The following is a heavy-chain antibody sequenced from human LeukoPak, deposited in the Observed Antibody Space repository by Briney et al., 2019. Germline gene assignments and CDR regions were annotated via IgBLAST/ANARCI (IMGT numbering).Heavy chain of an antibody. CDR2: IYYSGNT. D-gene: IGHD6-6*01. Sequence: SETLSLTCTVSGGSIRSTTYYWGRIRQPPGKGLEWIGSIYYSGNTYYSPSLMSRVTISVDTSKNQFSLNLSSVTAADTAVYYCARVWTYSSSSRSYYYMDVWGKGTTVTVSS. CDR1: GGSIRSTTYY. V-gene: IGHV4-39*07. CDR3: ARVWTYSSSSRSYYYMDV. J-gene: IGHJ6*03.